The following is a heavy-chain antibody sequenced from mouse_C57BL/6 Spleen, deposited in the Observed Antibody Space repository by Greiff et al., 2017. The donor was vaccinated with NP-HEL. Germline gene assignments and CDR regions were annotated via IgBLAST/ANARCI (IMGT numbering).Heavy chain of an antibody. Sequence: QVQLQQSGPELVKPGASVKISCKASGYAFSSSWMNWVKQRPGKGLEWIGRIYPGDGDTNYNGKFKGKATLTADKSSSTAYMQLRSLTSGDSAVYFCAGQRDYYGRSYFDYWGQGTTLTVSS. CDR1: GYAFSSSW. CDR3: AGQRDYYGRSYFDY. J-gene: IGHJ2*01. D-gene: IGHD1-1*01. CDR2: IYPGDGDT. V-gene: IGHV1-82*01.